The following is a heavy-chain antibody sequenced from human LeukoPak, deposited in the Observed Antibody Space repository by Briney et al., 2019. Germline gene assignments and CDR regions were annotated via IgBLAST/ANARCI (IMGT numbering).Heavy chain of an antibody. D-gene: IGHD6-13*01. V-gene: IGHV3-21*01. CDR3: ARDLYSSSSADY. Sequence: GGSLRLSCAASGFTFSSYAMSWVRQAPGKGLEWVSSISSSSSYIYYADSVKGRFTIPRDNAKNSLYLQVNSLRAEDTAVYYCARDLYSSSSADYWGQGTLVTVSS. CDR2: ISSSSSYI. CDR1: GFTFSSYA. J-gene: IGHJ4*02.